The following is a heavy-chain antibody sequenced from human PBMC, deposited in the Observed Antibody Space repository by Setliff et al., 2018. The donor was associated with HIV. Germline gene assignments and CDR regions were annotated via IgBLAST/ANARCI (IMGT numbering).Heavy chain of an antibody. V-gene: IGHV4-59*01. CDR1: GFTFGDYP. Sequence: PGGSLRLSCTTSGFTFGDYPMSWVRQPPGKGLEWIGYIYYTGSTYYNPSLESRVTISVDTSKNHFSLKLRSVTAADTAVYYCAQLGMVDDFDYWGQGTLVTVSS. D-gene: IGHD1-1*01. CDR3: AQLGMVDDFDY. CDR2: IYYTGST. J-gene: IGHJ4*02.